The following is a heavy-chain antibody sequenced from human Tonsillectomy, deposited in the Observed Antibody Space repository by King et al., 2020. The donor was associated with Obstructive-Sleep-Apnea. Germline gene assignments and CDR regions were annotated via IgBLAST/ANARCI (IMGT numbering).Heavy chain of an antibody. V-gene: IGHV4-39*07. D-gene: IGHD2-2*02. CDR1: GDSIISSGYY. J-gene: IGHJ4*02. Sequence: QLQESGPGLVKPSETLSLTCTVSGDSIISSGYYWGWIRQPPGKGLEWIVNIYDSGSTYFNPSLKSRVTISLDTSKTQFSLKLTSVTAADPAVYYCAGYQPLLYLETEYYFDYWGQGTLVTVSS. CDR3: AGYQPLLYLETEYYFDY. CDR2: IYDSGST.